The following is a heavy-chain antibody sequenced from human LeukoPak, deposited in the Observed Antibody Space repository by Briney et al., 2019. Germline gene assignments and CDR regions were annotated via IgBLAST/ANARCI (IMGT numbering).Heavy chain of an antibody. D-gene: IGHD5-18*01. Sequence: PGGSLRLSCAASGFTFSSYGMNWVRQAPGKGLEWVSSISSSSSYIYYADSVKGRFTISRDNAKSSLYLQMNSLKTEDTAVYYCTSLLLHVDTWGLGTLVTVSS. CDR1: GFTFSSYG. J-gene: IGHJ4*02. CDR3: TSLLLHVDT. CDR2: ISSSSSYI. V-gene: IGHV3-21*04.